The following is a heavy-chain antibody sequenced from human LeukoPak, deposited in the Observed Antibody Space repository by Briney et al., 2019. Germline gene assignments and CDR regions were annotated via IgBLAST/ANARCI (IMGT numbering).Heavy chain of an antibody. J-gene: IGHJ6*03. CDR2: MNPNSGNT. Sequence: ASVKVSCKASGYTFTSYDINWVRQATGQGLEWMGWMNPNSGNTGYAQKFQGRVTMTRNTSISTAYMELSSLRSEETAVYYCARGRGVRGVIITYYYYMDVWGKGTTVTVSS. D-gene: IGHD3-10*01. CDR1: GYTFTSYD. CDR3: ARGRGVRGVIITYYYYMDV. V-gene: IGHV1-8*01.